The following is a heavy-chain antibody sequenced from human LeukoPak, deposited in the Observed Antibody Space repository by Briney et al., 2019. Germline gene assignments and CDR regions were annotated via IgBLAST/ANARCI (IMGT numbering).Heavy chain of an antibody. D-gene: IGHD2-2*01. CDR1: GGSISSGGYY. V-gene: IGHV4-31*03. CDR3: ARVGQYQLLRSVGPAHYYYGMDV. Sequence: SETLSLTCTVSGGSISSGGYYWSWIRQHPGKGLEWIGYIYYSGSTYYNPSLKSRVTISVDTSKNQFSLKLSSVTAADTAVYYCARVGQYQLLRSVGPAHYYYGMDVWGKGTTVTVSS. CDR2: IYYSGST. J-gene: IGHJ6*04.